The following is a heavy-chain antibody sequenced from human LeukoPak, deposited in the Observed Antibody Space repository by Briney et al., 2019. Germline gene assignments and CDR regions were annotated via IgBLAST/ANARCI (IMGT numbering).Heavy chain of an antibody. CDR3: ARGPDSSEYYFDPYFDY. D-gene: IGHD3-22*01. V-gene: IGHV4-39*07. J-gene: IGHJ4*02. CDR2: VCASWRT. CDR1: GGSINSRSYY. Sequence: NASEILSLTCTVSGGSINSRSYYWGWVRQPPGEGLEWIASVCASWRTYYNPSLKRRVSMSLDTSKNQFSLKLSSVTAADTAVYYCARGPDSSEYYFDPYFDYWGQGTLVTVSS.